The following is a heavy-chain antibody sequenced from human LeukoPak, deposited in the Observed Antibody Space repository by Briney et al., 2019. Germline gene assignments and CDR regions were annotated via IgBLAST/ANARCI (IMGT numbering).Heavy chain of an antibody. CDR3: ARDARTTVSTGAYFMEV. CDR2: TYYRSKWYN. Sequence: SQTLSLTCAISGDSVSNNSAAWRWIRQSPTRGLEWLGRTYYRSKWYNDYAVSVKSRIAINPDTSKNQFSLQLNSVTPEDTAVYYCARDARTTVSTGAYFMEVWGKGTTVTVSS. V-gene: IGHV6-1*01. CDR1: GDSVSNNSAA. D-gene: IGHD4-17*01. J-gene: IGHJ6*03.